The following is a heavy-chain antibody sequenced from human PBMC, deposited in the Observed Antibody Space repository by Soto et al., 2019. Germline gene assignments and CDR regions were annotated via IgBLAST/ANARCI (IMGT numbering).Heavy chain of an antibody. D-gene: IGHD6-6*01. CDR1: GGSFSCYD. J-gene: IGHJ6*02. CDR3: ATYSSSSGLARSVGPRAGGMDV. CDR2: INHSGST. Sequence: TSETLSLTCAVYGGSFSCYDWSWIRQPPGKGLEWMGEINHSGSTNYNPSLKSRVTISVDTSKNQFSLKLSSVTAADTAVYYCATYSSSSGLARSVGPRAGGMDVWGQGTTVTVSS. V-gene: IGHV4-34*01.